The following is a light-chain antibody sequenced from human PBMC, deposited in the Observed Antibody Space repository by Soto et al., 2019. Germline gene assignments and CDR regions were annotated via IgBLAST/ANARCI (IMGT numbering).Light chain of an antibody. CDR1: ALPKQY. J-gene: IGLJ3*02. V-gene: IGLV3-25*03. CDR3: QSADSSGTYRV. CDR2: KDS. Sequence: SYELTQPPSVSVSPGQTARITCSGDALPKQYAYWYQQKPGQAPILVIYKDSERPSGIPERFSGSNSGTTVTLAISGVQTEDEADYHCQSADSSGTYRVFGGGTKLTVL.